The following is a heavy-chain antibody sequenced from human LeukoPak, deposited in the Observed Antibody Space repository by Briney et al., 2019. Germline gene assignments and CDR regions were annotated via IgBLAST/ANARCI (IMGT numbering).Heavy chain of an antibody. CDR1: GYTFTGYY. D-gene: IGHD3-22*01. Sequence: VKVSCKASGYTFTGYYMHWVRQAPGQGLEWMGWINPNSGSTNYAQKFQGRVTMTRDTSISTAYMELRSLRSDDTAVYYCARDRITMIVVVITEDAFDIWGQGTMVTVSS. CDR2: INPNSGST. CDR3: ARDRITMIVVVITEDAFDI. V-gene: IGHV1-2*02. J-gene: IGHJ3*02.